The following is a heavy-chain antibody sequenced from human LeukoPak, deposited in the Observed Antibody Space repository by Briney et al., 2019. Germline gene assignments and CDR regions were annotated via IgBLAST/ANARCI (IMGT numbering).Heavy chain of an antibody. CDR3: ARQIDTNFFAY. V-gene: IGHV3-7*01. CDR1: GFTFSSYW. J-gene: IGHJ4*02. D-gene: IGHD2-21*01. Sequence: QPGGSLRLSSAASGFTFSSYWMSWVRQIPGKGLEWVANIKQDGDEKYYVDSVKGRFTISRDNAKKSLYLQLNSLRAEDTAVYYCARQIDTNFFAYWGQGTLVTVSS. CDR2: IKQDGDEK.